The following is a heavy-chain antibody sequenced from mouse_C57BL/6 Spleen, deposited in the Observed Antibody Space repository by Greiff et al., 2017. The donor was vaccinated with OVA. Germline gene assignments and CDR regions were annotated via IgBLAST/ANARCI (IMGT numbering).Heavy chain of an antibody. CDR3: ATYYYGSRGFAY. D-gene: IGHD1-1*01. V-gene: IGHV1-26*01. J-gene: IGHJ3*01. Sequence: EVQLQQSGPELVKPGASVKISCKASGYTFTDYYMNWVKQSHGKSLEWIGDINPNNGGTSYNQKFKGKATLTVDKSSSTAYMELRSLTSEDSAVYYCATYYYGSRGFAYWGQGTLVTVSA. CDR1: GYTFTDYY. CDR2: INPNNGGT.